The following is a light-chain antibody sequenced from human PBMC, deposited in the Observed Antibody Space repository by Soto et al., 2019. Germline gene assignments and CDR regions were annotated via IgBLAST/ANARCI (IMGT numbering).Light chain of an antibody. Sequence: QTVVTQEPSLTVSPGGTVTLTCASSTGAVTSGYYPNWFQQKPGQAPRALIYSTNNKYSWTPVRFSGSLLGGKAALTLSGVQPEDVAEYYCLLYYGGQMGVFGGGTKLTVL. J-gene: IGLJ2*01. CDR1: TGAVTSGYY. CDR2: STN. V-gene: IGLV7-43*01. CDR3: LLYYGGQMGV.